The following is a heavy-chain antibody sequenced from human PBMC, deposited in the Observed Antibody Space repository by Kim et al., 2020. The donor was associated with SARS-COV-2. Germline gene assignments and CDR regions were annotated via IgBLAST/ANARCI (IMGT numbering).Heavy chain of an antibody. CDR1: GFTFGSYG. Sequence: GGSLRLSCATSGFTFGSYGMNWVRQAPGKGLEWISSINNGGNVIHYADSVKGRFTISRHSFTDTLFLEMSSLRADDTAMDYCSRRGGSNGWGDFDLWGQG. D-gene: IGHD6-19*01. CDR3: SRRGGSNGWGDFDL. CDR2: INNGGNVI. V-gene: IGHV3-23*03. J-gene: IGHJ3*01.